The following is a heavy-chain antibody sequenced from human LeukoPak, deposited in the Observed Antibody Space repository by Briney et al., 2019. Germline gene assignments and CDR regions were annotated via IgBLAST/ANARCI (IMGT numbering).Heavy chain of an antibody. V-gene: IGHV4-34*01. Sequence: PSETLSLTCAVYGGSFSGYYWSWIRQPPGKGLEWIGYIYYSGSTNYNPSLKSRVTISVDTSKNQFSLKLSSVTAADTAVYYCARAFHYDFWSGHAFDIWGQGTMVTVSS. CDR1: GGSFSGYY. D-gene: IGHD3-3*01. J-gene: IGHJ3*02. CDR3: ARAFHYDFWSGHAFDI. CDR2: IYYSGST.